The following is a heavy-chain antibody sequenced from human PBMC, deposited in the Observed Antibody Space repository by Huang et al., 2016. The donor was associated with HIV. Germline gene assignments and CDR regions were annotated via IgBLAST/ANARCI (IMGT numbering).Heavy chain of an antibody. D-gene: IGHD6-19*01. CDR1: GYTFTSYG. Sequence: QVQLVQSGAEVKKPGASVTVSCKASGYTFTSYGISWVRQAPGQGLEWRGWISAYNGHTNYAQKRQGRVTRTTETSTSTAYMELRSLRSDDTAVYYCARDRGAVAGTSPGYWGQGTLVTVSS. CDR2: ISAYNGHT. J-gene: IGHJ4*02. V-gene: IGHV1-18*01. CDR3: ARDRGAVAGTSPGY.